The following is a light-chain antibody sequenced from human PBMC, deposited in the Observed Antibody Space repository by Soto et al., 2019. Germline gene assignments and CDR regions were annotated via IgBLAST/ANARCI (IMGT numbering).Light chain of an antibody. CDR2: DVS. Sequence: QSALTQPASVSGSPGQSITNSCIGTSNDVGSYNFVSWYQKHPNTAPRLIIYDVSNRPSGVSNRFSGSKSDNTASLTISGLQAEDEADYYCSSYTRSSTVLFGGGTKLTVL. J-gene: IGLJ2*01. V-gene: IGLV2-14*03. CDR3: SSYTRSSTVL. CDR1: SNDVGSYNF.